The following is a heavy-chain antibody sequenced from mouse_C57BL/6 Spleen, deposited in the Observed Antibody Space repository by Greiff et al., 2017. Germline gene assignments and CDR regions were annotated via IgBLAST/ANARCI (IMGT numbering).Heavy chain of an antibody. Sequence: EVQLQESGGGLVQPGGSLSLSCAASGFTFTDYYMSWVRQPPGKALEWLGFIRNKANGYTTEYSASVKGRFTISRDNSQSILYLQMNALRAEDSATYYCARETAQATFAMDYWGQGTSVTVSS. J-gene: IGHJ4*01. CDR3: ARETAQATFAMDY. V-gene: IGHV7-3*01. D-gene: IGHD3-2*02. CDR2: IRNKANGYTT. CDR1: GFTFTDYY.